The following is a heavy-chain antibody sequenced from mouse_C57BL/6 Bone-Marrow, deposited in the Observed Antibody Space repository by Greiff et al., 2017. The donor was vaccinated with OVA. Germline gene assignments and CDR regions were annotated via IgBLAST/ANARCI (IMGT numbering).Heavy chain of an antibody. V-gene: IGHV1-69*01. CDR2: IDPSDSYT. CDR1: GYTFTSYW. CDR3: AREDYGNYFYAMDY. Sequence: QVQLQQPGAELVMPGASVKLSCKASGYTFTSYWMRWVKQRPGQGLEWIGEIDPSDSYTNYNQKFKGKSTFTVDKSSSTAYMQLSSLTSEDSSVYYCAREDYGNYFYAMDYWGQGTSVTVSS. J-gene: IGHJ4*01. D-gene: IGHD2-1*01.